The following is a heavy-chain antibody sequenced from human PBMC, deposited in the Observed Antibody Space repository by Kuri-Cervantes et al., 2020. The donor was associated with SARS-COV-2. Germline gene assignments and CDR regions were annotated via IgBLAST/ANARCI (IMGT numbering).Heavy chain of an antibody. D-gene: IGHD6-19*01. CDR1: GYSISNGYY. CDR2: IHHSGST. CDR3: ARAVAGINWFDP. V-gene: IGHV4-38-2*01. J-gene: IGHJ5*02. Sequence: GSLRLSCAVSGYSISNGYYWGWIRQPPGKGLQWIGSIHHSGSTYYNPSLKSRVSISVDTSKNQFSLKLSSVTAADTAVYYCARAVAGINWFDPWGQGTLVTVSS.